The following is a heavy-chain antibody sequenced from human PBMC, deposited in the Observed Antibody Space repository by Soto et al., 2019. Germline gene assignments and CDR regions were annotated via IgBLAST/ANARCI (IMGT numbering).Heavy chain of an antibody. Sequence: ASVKVSCKASGGTFSSYAISWVRQAPGQGLEWMGGIIPIFGTANYARKFQGRVTITADESTSTAYMELSSLRSEDTAVYYCASTTVTTNWFDPWGQGTLVTVSS. V-gene: IGHV1-69*13. CDR2: IIPIFGTA. D-gene: IGHD4-4*01. CDR3: ASTTVTTNWFDP. CDR1: GGTFSSYA. J-gene: IGHJ5*02.